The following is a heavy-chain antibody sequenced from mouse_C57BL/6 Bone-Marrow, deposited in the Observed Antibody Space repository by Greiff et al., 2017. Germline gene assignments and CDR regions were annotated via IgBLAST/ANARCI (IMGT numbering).Heavy chain of an antibody. J-gene: IGHJ2*01. V-gene: IGHV1-69*01. CDR1: GYTFTSYW. Sequence: QVQLQQSGAELVMPGASVKLSCKASGYTFTSYWMHWVKQRPGQGLEWIGEIDPSDSYTNYNQKFKGKSTLTVDKSSSTAYMQLSSLTSEDSAVYYCARSDAAKYSILDYWGKGTTNTVTS. CDR2: IDPSDSYT. CDR3: ARSDAAKYSILDY. D-gene: IGHD2-5*01.